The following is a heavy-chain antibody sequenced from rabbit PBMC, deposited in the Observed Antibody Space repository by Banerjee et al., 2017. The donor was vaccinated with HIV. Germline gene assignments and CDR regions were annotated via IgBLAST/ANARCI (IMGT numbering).Heavy chain of an antibody. CDR1: GFDFSSYYM. CDR2: IATGDGST. J-gene: IGHJ4*01. V-gene: IGHV1S45*01. D-gene: IGHD2-1*01. CDR3: ARGAGAAGDGYNL. Sequence: QEQLVESGGGLVQPGGSLKLSCKASGFDFSSYYMNWVRQAPGKGLEWIGCIATGDGSTYYASWVKGRFTISKTSSTTVTLQMTSLTAADTATYFCARGAGAAGDGYNLWGPGTLVTVS.